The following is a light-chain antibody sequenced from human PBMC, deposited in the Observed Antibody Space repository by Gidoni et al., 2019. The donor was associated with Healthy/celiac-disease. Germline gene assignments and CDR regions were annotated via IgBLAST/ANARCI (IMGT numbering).Light chain of an antibody. CDR3: AAWDDSLNAVV. CDR1: RSNIGSNT. V-gene: IGLV1-44*01. J-gene: IGLJ2*01. Sequence: QSVLTQPPSASGTPGQRVTISGAGSRSNIGSNTVNWYQQLPGTAPKLLIYSNNQRPSGVPDRFSGSKSGTSASLAISGLQSEDEADYYCAAWDDSLNAVVFGGGTKLTVL. CDR2: SNN.